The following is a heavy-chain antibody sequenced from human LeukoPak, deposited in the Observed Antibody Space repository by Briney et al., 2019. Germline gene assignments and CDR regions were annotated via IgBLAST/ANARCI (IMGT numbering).Heavy chain of an antibody. CDR1: GGTFSSYA. V-gene: IGHV1-69*13. J-gene: IGHJ4*02. D-gene: IGHD4-23*01. CDR3: ARAKDHYGGNSDFDY. CDR2: IIPIFGTA. Sequence: SVTVSCKASGGTFSSYAISWVRQAPGQGLEWMGGIIPIFGTANYAQKFQGRVTITADESTSTAYMELSSLRSEDTAVYYCARAKDHYGGNSDFDYWGQGTLVTVSS.